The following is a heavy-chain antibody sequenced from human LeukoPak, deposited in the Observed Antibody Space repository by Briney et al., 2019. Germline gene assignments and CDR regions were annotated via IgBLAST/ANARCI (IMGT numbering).Heavy chain of an antibody. J-gene: IGHJ4*02. CDR1: GYTFTSYG. D-gene: IGHD5-12*01. Sequence: ASVKVSCKASGYTFTSYGISWVLQAPGQGLEWMGWISAYNGNTNYAQKLQGRVTMTTDTSTSTAYMELRSLRSDDTAVYYCARVYSGYDCGDYWGQGTLVTVSS. CDR2: ISAYNGNT. CDR3: ARVYSGYDCGDY. V-gene: IGHV1-18*01.